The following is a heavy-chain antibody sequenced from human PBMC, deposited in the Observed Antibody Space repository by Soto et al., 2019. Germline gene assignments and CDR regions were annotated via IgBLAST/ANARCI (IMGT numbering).Heavy chain of an antibody. J-gene: IGHJ6*03. CDR1: GDSVSSNTAA. CDR3: ARDLESGYSNYYYYMEV. Sequence: LETLSLTCAISGDSVSSNTAAWHWIRQSPSRGLEWLGRTYFRSRWYNDYAVSVKSRITINADTSKNQFSLHLNSVSPEDTAVYYCARDLESGYSNYYYYMEVWGKGTTVTVSS. D-gene: IGHD5-12*01. V-gene: IGHV6-1*01. CDR2: TYFRSRWYN.